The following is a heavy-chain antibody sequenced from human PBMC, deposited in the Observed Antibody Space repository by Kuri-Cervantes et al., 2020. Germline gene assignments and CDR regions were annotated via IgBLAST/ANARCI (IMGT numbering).Heavy chain of an antibody. Sequence: SVKVSCKASGGTFTKDGVNWMRQAPGQGLEWVGGISPISGTPNYAQKFQGRVVIIADESMTTTYLAVNSLRSEDTAIYYCARFNGDYDDPSPVDYWGQGTLVTVSS. CDR3: ARFNGDYDDPSPVDY. V-gene: IGHV1-69*13. J-gene: IGHJ4*02. D-gene: IGHD4-17*01. CDR1: GGTFTKDG. CDR2: ISPISGTP.